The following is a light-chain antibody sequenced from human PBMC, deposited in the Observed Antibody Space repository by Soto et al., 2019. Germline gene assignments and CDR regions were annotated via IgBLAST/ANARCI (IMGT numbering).Light chain of an antibody. J-gene: IGKJ2*01. CDR3: QQYGSSPPYT. V-gene: IGKV3-20*01. CDR2: GAS. CDR1: ESVSSSY. Sequence: EVVLTQSPSTLSLSPGERATLSCRASESVSSSYLAWYQQKPGQAPRLLIYGASSRATGIPDRFSGSGSGTDFTITISRLEPEDAAVYYCQQYGSSPPYTCGQGTKLEIK.